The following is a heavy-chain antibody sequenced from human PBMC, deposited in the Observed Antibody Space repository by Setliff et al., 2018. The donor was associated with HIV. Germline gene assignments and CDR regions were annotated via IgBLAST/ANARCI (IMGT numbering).Heavy chain of an antibody. D-gene: IGHD3-22*01. CDR3: ARDPPWNYDSSGYPYYFDY. Sequence: GGSLRLSCAASGFTFSSYSMNWVRQAPGKGLEWVSFISPSGTYIHYADSLKGRFTISRDNAKNSLCLQMNSLRAEDTAVYYCARDPPWNYDSSGYPYYFDYWGQGTLVTVSS. CDR2: ISPSGTYI. J-gene: IGHJ4*02. V-gene: IGHV3-21*01. CDR1: GFTFSSYS.